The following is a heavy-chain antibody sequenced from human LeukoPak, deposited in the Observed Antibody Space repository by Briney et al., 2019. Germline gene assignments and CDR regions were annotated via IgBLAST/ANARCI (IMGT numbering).Heavy chain of an antibody. CDR3: ARSPTWNAWYFDL. CDR1: GGTFSSYT. Sequence: SVKVSCKASGGTFSSYTISWVRQAPGQGREWMGRIIPILGIANYAQKFQGRVTITADKPTSTAYMELSSLRSEDTAVYCCARSPTWNAWYFDLWGRGTLVTVSS. V-gene: IGHV1-69*02. CDR2: IIPILGIA. J-gene: IGHJ2*01. D-gene: IGHD1-1*01.